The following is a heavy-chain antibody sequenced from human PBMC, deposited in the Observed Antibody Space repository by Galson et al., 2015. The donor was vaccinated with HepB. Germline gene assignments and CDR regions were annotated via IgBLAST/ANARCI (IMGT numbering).Heavy chain of an antibody. V-gene: IGHV3-7*01. CDR1: GFTFSSYC. D-gene: IGHD1-1*01. CDR2: IKQGGGDK. CDR3: AADPELANDTPHI. Sequence: SLRLSCAASGFTFSSYCMRWVRQAPGKGLEWVADIKQGGGDKNYADSVRGRFTISRDNSRNSLYLQMNSLRAEDTAVYYCAADPELANDTPHICGQGTVVTVDS. J-gene: IGHJ3*02.